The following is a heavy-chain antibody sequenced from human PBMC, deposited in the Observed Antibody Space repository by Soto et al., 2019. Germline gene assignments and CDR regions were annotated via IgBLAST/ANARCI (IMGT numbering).Heavy chain of an antibody. J-gene: IGHJ6*04. V-gene: IGHV1-46*01. CDR1: GYTCTGYY. CDR2: INPGGGST. CDR3: ARDRIVVVVPYYYGIDV. D-gene: IGHD2-15*01. Sequence: ASGKVSCNASGYTCTGYYMHWVRQAPGQGLEWRGIINPGGGSTSYAQKFQGRVTMTRDTSTSTVYMELSSLRAEDTAVYYCARDRIVVVVPYYYGIDVWGKGPAVPDS.